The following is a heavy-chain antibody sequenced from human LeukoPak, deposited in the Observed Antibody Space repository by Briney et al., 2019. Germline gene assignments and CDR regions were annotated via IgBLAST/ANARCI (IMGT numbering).Heavy chain of an antibody. CDR2: IYYSGST. V-gene: IGHV4-59*08. D-gene: IGHD3-3*01. Sequence: SETLSLTCTVSGGSMSTYYWSWIRQPPGKGLEWIGYIYYSGSTYYNPSLKSRVTISVDTSKNLFSLKLSSVTAADTAVYYCARHLVLEWSHPIYFDYWGQGTLVTVSS. CDR1: GGSMSTYY. J-gene: IGHJ4*02. CDR3: ARHLVLEWSHPIYFDY.